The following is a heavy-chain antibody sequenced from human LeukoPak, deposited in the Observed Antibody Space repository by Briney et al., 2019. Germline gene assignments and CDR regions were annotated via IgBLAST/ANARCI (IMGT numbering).Heavy chain of an antibody. Sequence: SVKVSCKASEGTFSNYAISWVRQAPGQGLQWMGGIIPIFGTANYAQKFQGRVTITTDESTSTAYMELSSLRSEDTAVYYCARVVMRYDSSGYGAFDIWGQGTMVTVSS. CDR2: IIPIFGTA. CDR1: EGTFSNYA. V-gene: IGHV1-69*05. J-gene: IGHJ3*02. D-gene: IGHD3-22*01. CDR3: ARVVMRYDSSGYGAFDI.